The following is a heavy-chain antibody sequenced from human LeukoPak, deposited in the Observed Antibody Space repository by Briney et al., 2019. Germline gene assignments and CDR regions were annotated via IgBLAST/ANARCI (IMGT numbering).Heavy chain of an antibody. J-gene: IGHJ6*02. Sequence: SETLSLTCTVSGGSISSSSFYWGWIRQPPGKGLEWIGEINHSGSTNYNPSLKSRVTISVDTSKNQFSLKLSSVTAADTAVYYCARPMRASYYYYYYGMDVWGQGTTVTVSS. CDR1: GGSISSSSFY. CDR3: ARPMRASYYYYYYGMDV. D-gene: IGHD3-22*01. CDR2: INHSGST. V-gene: IGHV4-39*07.